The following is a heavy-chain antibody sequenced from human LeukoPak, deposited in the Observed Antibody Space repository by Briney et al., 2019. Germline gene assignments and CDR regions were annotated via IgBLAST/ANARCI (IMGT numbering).Heavy chain of an antibody. Sequence: SETLSLTCTVSGGSISNYYWSWIRQPPGKGLEWIGYIYNSGSTIYNPSLKSRVTISLDMSKKQFSLKLSSVTAADTAVYYCASDYGSGSYRFDYWGQGTLVTVSS. CDR1: GGSISNYY. CDR3: ASDYGSGSYRFDY. CDR2: IYNSGST. V-gene: IGHV4-59*01. J-gene: IGHJ4*02. D-gene: IGHD3-10*01.